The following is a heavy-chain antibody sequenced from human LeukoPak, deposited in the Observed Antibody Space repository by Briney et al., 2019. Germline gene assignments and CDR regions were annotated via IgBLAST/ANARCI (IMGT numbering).Heavy chain of an antibody. V-gene: IGHV3-30*03. CDR2: ISYDGSNK. Sequence: GGSLRLSCAASGFTFSSYGMHWVRQAPGKGLEWVAVISYDGSNKYYADSVKGRFTISRDNSKNTLYLQMNSLRAEDTAVYYCAREGYDYVGAFDIWGQGTMVTVSS. J-gene: IGHJ3*02. CDR1: GFTFSSYG. CDR3: AREGYDYVGAFDI. D-gene: IGHD3-16*01.